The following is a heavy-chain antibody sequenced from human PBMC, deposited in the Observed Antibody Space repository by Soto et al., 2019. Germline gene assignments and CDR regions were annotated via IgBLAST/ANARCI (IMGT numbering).Heavy chain of an antibody. CDR2: IKEDGSGR. J-gene: IGHJ4*02. V-gene: IGHV3-7*01. Sequence: GGSLRLSCAASGFTFNTYRMTLVRQAPGKELGWGANIKEDGSGRFYEDCVKGRFTISRENAKNSLFLQINSLRVEDTAVYYVAREEAALYCPGASWSIPQFAYWGQGALVKASS. D-gene: IGHD2-8*02. CDR3: AREEAALYCPGASWSIPQFAY. CDR1: GFTFNTYR.